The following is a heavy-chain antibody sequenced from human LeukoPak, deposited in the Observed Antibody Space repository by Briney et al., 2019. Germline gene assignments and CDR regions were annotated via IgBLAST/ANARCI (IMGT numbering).Heavy chain of an antibody. Sequence: PGGSLRLSCAASGFTFSTYWMSWVRQAPGKGLEWVANIKHDRSEMYYVDSVKGRFTISRDNAKNSLYLQMNSLRAEDTAVYYCARDLTLEVVAPEYYFDYWGQGTLVTVSS. CDR2: IKHDRSEM. CDR3: ARDLTLEVVAPEYYFDY. V-gene: IGHV3-7*01. CDR1: GFTFSTYW. D-gene: IGHD3-22*01. J-gene: IGHJ4*02.